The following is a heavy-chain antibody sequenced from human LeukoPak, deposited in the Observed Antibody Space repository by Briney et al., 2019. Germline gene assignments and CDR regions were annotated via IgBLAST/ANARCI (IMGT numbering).Heavy chain of an antibody. Sequence: ASVKVSCKVSGYTLTELSMHWVRQAPGKGLEWMGGFDPEDGETIYAQKFQGRVTMTEDTSTDTAYMELSSLRSEDTAVYYCATEISSGWYRVGCFDYWGQGTLVTVSS. CDR3: ATEISSGWYRVGCFDY. D-gene: IGHD6-19*01. CDR1: GYTLTELS. J-gene: IGHJ4*02. CDR2: FDPEDGET. V-gene: IGHV1-24*01.